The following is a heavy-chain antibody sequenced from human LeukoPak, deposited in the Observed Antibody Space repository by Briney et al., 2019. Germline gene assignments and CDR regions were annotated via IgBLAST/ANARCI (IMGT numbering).Heavy chain of an antibody. J-gene: IGHJ4*02. CDR2: INPSGGST. V-gene: IGHV1-46*01. Sequence: ASVKVSCKASGYTFTSYYMHWVRQAPGQGLEWMGIINPSGGSTSYALKFQGRVTITRDTSASTAYMELSSLRSEDTAVYYCARDPIGGIAVAGSLGYWGQGTLVTVSS. D-gene: IGHD6-19*01. CDR3: ARDPIGGIAVAGSLGY. CDR1: GYTFTSYY.